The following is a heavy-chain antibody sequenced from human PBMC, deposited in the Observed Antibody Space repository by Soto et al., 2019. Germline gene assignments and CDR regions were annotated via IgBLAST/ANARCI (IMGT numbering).Heavy chain of an antibody. CDR1: GGSISSYY. D-gene: IGHD5-12*01. V-gene: IGHV4-59*01. CDR2: IYYSGST. CDR3: GRDRGDGYNFDAFDI. Sequence: SETLCLPCTVSGGSISSYYWSWIRQPPGKGLEWIGYIYYSGSTNYNPSLKSRVTISVDTSKNQFSLKLSSVTAADTAVYYCGRDRGDGYNFDAFDIWGQGTMVTVSS. J-gene: IGHJ3*02.